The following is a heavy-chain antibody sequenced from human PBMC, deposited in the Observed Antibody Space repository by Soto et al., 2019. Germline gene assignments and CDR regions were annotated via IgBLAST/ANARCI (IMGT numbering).Heavy chain of an antibody. V-gene: IGHV4-34*01. CDR3: ARCRLRDFWSGYDFYY. CDR2: INHSGST. Sequence: SETLSLTCAVYGGSFSGYYWSWIRQPPGKGLEWIGEINHSGSTNYNPSLKSRVTISVDTSKNQFSLKLSSVTAADTAVYYCARCRLRDFWSGYDFYYWGQGTLVTVSS. CDR1: GGSFSGYY. D-gene: IGHD3-3*01. J-gene: IGHJ4*02.